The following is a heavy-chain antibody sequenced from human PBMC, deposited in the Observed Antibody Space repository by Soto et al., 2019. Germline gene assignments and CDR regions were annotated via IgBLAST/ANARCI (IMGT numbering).Heavy chain of an antibody. CDR3: ARRGGSCSGGSCSAYYYYGMDV. Sequence: GESLKISCKGSGYSFTSYWIGWVRQMPGKGLEWMGIIYPGDSDTRYSPSFQGQVTISADKSISTAYLQWSSLKASDTAMYYCARRGGSCSGGSCSAYYYYGMDVWGQGTTVTVSS. CDR2: IYPGDSDT. V-gene: IGHV5-51*03. J-gene: IGHJ6*02. D-gene: IGHD2-15*01. CDR1: GYSFTSYW.